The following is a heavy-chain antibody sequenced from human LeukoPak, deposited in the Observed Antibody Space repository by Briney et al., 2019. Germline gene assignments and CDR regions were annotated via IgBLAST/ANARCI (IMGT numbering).Heavy chain of an antibody. CDR2: IKQDGSEK. D-gene: IGHD3-22*01. Sequence: PGGSLRLSCAASGFTFSSYWMSWVRQAPGKGLEWVANIKQDGSEKYCVDSVKGRFTISRDNAKNSLYLQMTSLRAEDTAVYYCARDSSPNKYYYDSSGYSYWGQGTLVTVSS. V-gene: IGHV3-7*01. CDR1: GFTFSSYW. CDR3: ARDSSPNKYYYDSSGYSY. J-gene: IGHJ4*02.